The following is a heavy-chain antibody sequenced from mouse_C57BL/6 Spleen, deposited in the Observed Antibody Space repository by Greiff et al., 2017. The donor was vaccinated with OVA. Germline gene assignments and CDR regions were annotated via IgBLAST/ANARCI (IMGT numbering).Heavy chain of an antibody. J-gene: IGHJ1*03. Sequence: EVKLVESGGGLVKPGGSLKLSCAASGFTFSSYTMSWVRQTPEKRLEWVATISGGGGNTYYPDSVKGRFTISRDNAKNTLYLQMSSRRSEDTALYYCARHDYDYDGWYFDVWGTGTTVTVSS. CDR3: ARHDYDYDGWYFDV. V-gene: IGHV5-9*01. CDR2: ISGGGGNT. CDR1: GFTFSSYT. D-gene: IGHD2-4*01.